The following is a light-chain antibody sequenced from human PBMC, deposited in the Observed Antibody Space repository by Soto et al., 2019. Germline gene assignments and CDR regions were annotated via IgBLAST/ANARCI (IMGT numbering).Light chain of an antibody. Sequence: QSALTQPASVAGSPGQSLTISCTGTGSDVGNYNLLSWYQQHPGKAPKLIISEGTKRPSGVSNRFSGSGSGNTASLTISGLQAEDEADYYCSSYAGPFVIFGGGTKLTVL. J-gene: IGLJ2*01. V-gene: IGLV2-23*01. CDR1: GSDVGNYNL. CDR2: EGT. CDR3: SSYAGPFVI.